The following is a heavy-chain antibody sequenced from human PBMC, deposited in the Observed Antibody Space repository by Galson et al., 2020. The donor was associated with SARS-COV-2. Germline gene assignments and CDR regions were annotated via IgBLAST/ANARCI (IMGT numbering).Heavy chain of an antibody. CDR1: GFTFSSSG. V-gene: IGHV3-30*03. CDR2: ISNDGSKK. D-gene: IGHD6-13*01. J-gene: IGHJ5*02. CDR3: TTEVGIAGRRSPDH. Sequence: LSLTCAASGFTFSSSGMHWVRQPPGKGLEWVSLISNDGSKKSYADSVKGRFTISRDSSKNTLYLQMDGLRAEDTALYYCTTEVGIAGRRSPDHWGQGTLVTVSS.